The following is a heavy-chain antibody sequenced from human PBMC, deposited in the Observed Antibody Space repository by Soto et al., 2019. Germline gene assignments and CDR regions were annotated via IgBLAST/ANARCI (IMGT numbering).Heavy chain of an antibody. V-gene: IGHV4-39*01. D-gene: IGHD4-17*01. CDR3: ARQRAVTAYYYYYYGMDV. J-gene: IGHJ6*02. CDR2: IYYSGST. CDR1: GGSISSRSYD. Sequence: SESLSLTCTVCGGSISSRSYDVGWIRQPPGKGLEWIGSIYYSGSTYYNPSLKSRVTISVDTSKNQFSLKLTSVTAADTAVYYCARQRAVTAYYYYYYGMDVWGEGTTVT.